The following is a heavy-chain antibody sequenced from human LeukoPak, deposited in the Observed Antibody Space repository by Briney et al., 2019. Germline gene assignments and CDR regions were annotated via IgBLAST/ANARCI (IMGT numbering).Heavy chain of an antibody. J-gene: IGHJ4*02. V-gene: IGHV4-39*07. CDR1: GGSISRSSYY. CDR3: ARGYSSGWLFFDY. D-gene: IGHD6-19*01. Sequence: SETLSLTCTVSGGSISRSSYYWGWIRQPPGKGLEWIGSIYYSGSTYYNPSLKSRVTISVDTSKNQFSLKLSSVTAADTAVYYCARGYSSGWLFFDYWGQGTLVTVSS. CDR2: IYYSGST.